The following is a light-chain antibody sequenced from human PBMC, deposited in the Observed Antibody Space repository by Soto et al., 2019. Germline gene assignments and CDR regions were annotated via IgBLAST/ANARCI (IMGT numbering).Light chain of an antibody. J-gene: IGLJ2*01. CDR1: TGPVTSDYY. CDR3: LLYCGAAVV. CDR2: SKT. Sequence: QAVVTQPPSLTVSPGGTVTLTCAPNTGPVTSDYYPNWFQQKPGQAPRVLIYSKTKKHSWNPARFSGSLLGGKAALTLSGVQPEDEADYYSLLYCGAAVVFGGGTKLTVL. V-gene: IGLV7-43*01.